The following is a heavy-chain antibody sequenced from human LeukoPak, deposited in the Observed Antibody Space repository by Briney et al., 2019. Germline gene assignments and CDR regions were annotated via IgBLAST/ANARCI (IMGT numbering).Heavy chain of an antibody. J-gene: IGHJ4*02. CDR1: GGSITNNNYY. CDR2: LFYGGSI. V-gene: IGHV4-39*02. CDR3: AGLFVGEYYGSGYYFDD. D-gene: IGHD3-10*01. Sequence: SETLSPTCTVSGGSITNNNYYWGWLRQPPEKGLEWIGTLFYGGSISYNPSLKSRVTISVDTSKNHLSLKLNSVTAADTAVYFCAGLFVGEYYGSGYYFDDWGQGTLVTVTS.